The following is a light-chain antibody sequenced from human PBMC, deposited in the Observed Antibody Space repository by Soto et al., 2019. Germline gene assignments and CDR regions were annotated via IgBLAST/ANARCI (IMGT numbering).Light chain of an antibody. CDR2: SNN. CDR3: AAWDDSLNGLYV. CDR1: SSNIGSNT. Sequence: QSVLTQPPSASGTPGQRVTISCSGSSSNIGSNTVNWYQQLPGTAPKLLIYSNNQRPSGGPDRFSGSKSGTSASLAISGLQYEDEDDYYCAAWDDSLNGLYVFGTGTKLTVL. J-gene: IGLJ1*01. V-gene: IGLV1-44*01.